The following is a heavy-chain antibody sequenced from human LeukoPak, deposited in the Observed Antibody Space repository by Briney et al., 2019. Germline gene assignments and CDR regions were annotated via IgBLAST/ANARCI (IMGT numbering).Heavy chain of an antibody. D-gene: IGHD3-10*01. J-gene: IGHJ4*02. CDR1: GYTFTNYY. CDR2: INPNSGGT. Sequence: ASVKVSCKASGYTFTNYYIHWVRQAPGQGLEWMGWINPNSGGTNYAQKFQGRVTMTRDTSISTAYMELTKLRSDDTAVFYCASVYASGSPYGYWGQGTLVTVSS. V-gene: IGHV1-2*02. CDR3: ASVYASGSPYGY.